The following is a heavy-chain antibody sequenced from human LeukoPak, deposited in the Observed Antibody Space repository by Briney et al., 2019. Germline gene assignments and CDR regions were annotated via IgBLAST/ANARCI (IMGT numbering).Heavy chain of an antibody. CDR1: GFTFSSYS. CDR2: ISSSSSYI. D-gene: IGHD6-13*01. V-gene: IGHV3-21*01. Sequence: GGSLRLSCAASGFTFSSYSMNWVRQAPGKGLEWVSSISSSSSYIYYADSVKGRFTISRDNAKNSLYLQMNSLRAEDTAVYYCARDRSLAAAGFDYWGQGTLVTVSS. J-gene: IGHJ4*02. CDR3: ARDRSLAAAGFDY.